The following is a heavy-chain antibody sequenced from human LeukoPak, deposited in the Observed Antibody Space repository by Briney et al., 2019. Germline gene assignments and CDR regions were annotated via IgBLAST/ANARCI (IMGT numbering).Heavy chain of an antibody. CDR3: ARLEITIFGVVIEDY. V-gene: IGHV1-69*04. Sequence: GASVRVSCKPSGYTFSNYGISWVRQALGQGLEWMGRIIPILGIANYAQKFQGRVTITADKSTSTAYMELSSLRSEDTAVYYCARLEITIFGVVIEDYWGQGTLVTVSS. J-gene: IGHJ4*02. D-gene: IGHD3-3*01. CDR1: GYTFSNYG. CDR2: IIPILGIA.